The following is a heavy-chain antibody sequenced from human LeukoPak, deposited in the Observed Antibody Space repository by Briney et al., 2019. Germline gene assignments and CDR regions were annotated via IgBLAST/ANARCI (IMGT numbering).Heavy chain of an antibody. CDR3: ARGPAGTPPFDY. CDR2: IIPIFGTA. Sequence: SVKVSCKASGGTFSSYAISWVRQAPGQGLEWMGGIIPIFGTANYAQKFQGRVTITTDEPTSTAYMELSSLRSEDTAVYYCARGPAGTPPFDYWGQGTLVTVSS. V-gene: IGHV1-69*05. CDR1: GGTFSSYA. D-gene: IGHD1-1*01. J-gene: IGHJ4*02.